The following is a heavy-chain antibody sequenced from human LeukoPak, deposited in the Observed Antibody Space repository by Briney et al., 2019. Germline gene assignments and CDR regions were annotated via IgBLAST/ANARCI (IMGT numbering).Heavy chain of an antibody. D-gene: IGHD5-12*01. CDR1: GYTFTGYY. J-gene: IGHJ4*02. V-gene: IGHV1-2*02. Sequence: ASVTVSCKASGYTFTGYYMHWVRQAPGQGLEWMGWINPNSGGTNYAQKFQGRVTMTRDTSISTAYMELSRLRSDDTAVYYCAREPYSGYDYLDYWGQGTLVTVSS. CDR2: INPNSGGT. CDR3: AREPYSGYDYLDY.